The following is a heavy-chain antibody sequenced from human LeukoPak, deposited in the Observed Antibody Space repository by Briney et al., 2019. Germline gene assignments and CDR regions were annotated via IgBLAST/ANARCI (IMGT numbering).Heavy chain of an antibody. CDR2: ITSSSSTI. CDR1: GFTFSISS. Sequence: GGSLRLSCAASGFTFSISSMNWVRQAPGRGLEWVSYITSSSSTIYYADCVKGRFTISRDNAKNALYLQRNSLRAEDTAVYNCARSIFGVVIKFLAFDIWGQGTMVTVSS. V-gene: IGHV3-48*01. J-gene: IGHJ3*02. CDR3: ARSIFGVVIKFLAFDI. D-gene: IGHD3-3*01.